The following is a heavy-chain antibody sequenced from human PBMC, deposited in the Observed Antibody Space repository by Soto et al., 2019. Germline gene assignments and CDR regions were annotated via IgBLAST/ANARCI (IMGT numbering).Heavy chain of an antibody. J-gene: IGHJ6*04. D-gene: IGHD1-20*01. V-gene: IGHV1-46*01. CDR2: INPSGGST. CDR1: GYTFTSHY. CDR3: ASFITETPAVYYYSYVRDV. Sequence: ASVKVSCKASGYTFTSHYMHWVRQAPGQGLEWMGVINPSGGSTNYAQKFQGRVTMTRDTSTSTVYMELSSLRSEDTAVYYCASFITETPAVYYYSYVRDVGGKGTTVPVPS.